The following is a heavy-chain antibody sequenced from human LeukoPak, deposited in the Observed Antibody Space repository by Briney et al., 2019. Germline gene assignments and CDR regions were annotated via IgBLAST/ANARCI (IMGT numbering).Heavy chain of an antibody. D-gene: IGHD4-17*01. J-gene: IGHJ4*02. CDR1: GGSFSGYY. Sequence: SETLSLTCAVYGGSFSGYYWSWIRQPPGKGLEWIGEINHSGSTNYNPSLKSRVTISVDTSKNQFSLKLSSVTAADTAVYYCARDSNGDYPGLYFDYWGQGTLVTVSS. CDR2: INHSGST. V-gene: IGHV4-34*01. CDR3: ARDSNGDYPGLYFDY.